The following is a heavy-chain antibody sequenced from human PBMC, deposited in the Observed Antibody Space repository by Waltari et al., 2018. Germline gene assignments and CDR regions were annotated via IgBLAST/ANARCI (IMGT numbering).Heavy chain of an antibody. CDR3: AKKQNELGVPSPFDY. V-gene: IGHV3-30*18. CDR1: GITFSSYG. D-gene: IGHD3-16*01. J-gene: IGHJ4*02. Sequence: QGLLVESGGGVVQPGRSLSISWAASGITFSSYGIHWVRKAPGKGLEWVAVISYDGSKKYYADSVKGRFTISRDNSKNTLYLQMNSLRAEDTAVYYCAKKQNELGVPSPFDYWGQGTLVTVSS. CDR2: ISYDGSKK.